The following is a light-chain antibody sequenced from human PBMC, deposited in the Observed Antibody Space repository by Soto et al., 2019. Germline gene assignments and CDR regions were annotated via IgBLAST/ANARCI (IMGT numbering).Light chain of an antibody. Sequence: EIVLTQTPSTLSLPPWERATLSCRSSQNVVNNYLAWHQQKPGQAPRLLIYGVSVRATGIPYRFSGSGSGTDFTLTIGGLQPEDFAVYYCQQYGISPWTFGQGTKVDIK. V-gene: IGKV3-20*01. CDR1: QNVVNNY. CDR3: QQYGISPWT. J-gene: IGKJ1*01. CDR2: GVS.